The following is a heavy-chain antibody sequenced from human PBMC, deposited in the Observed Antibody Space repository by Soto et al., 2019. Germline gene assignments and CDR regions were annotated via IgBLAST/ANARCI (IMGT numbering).Heavy chain of an antibody. CDR1: GGSISSSSYY. CDR3: ARQTRVNWNFY. CDR2: IYYSGST. V-gene: IGHV4-39*01. Sequence: QLQLQESGPGLVKPSETLSLTCTVSGGSISSSSYYWGWIRQPPGKGLEWIGSIYYSGSTYYNPSLKSRVTISVDTSKNQFSLKLSSVTAADTAVYYCARQTRVNWNFYWGQGTLVTVSS. D-gene: IGHD1-1*01. J-gene: IGHJ4*02.